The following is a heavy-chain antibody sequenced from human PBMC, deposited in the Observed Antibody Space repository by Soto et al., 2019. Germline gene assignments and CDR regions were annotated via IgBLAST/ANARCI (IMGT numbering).Heavy chain of an antibody. CDR3: AKDIGDIVVVVAATLGFDY. V-gene: IGHV3-9*01. J-gene: IGHJ4*02. D-gene: IGHD2-15*01. Sequence: EVPLVESGGGLVQPGRSLRLSCAASGFTFDDYAMHWVRQAPGKGLEWVSGISWNSGSIGYADSVKGRFTISRDNAKNSLYLQMNSLRAEDTALYYCAKDIGDIVVVVAATLGFDYWGQGTLVTVSS. CDR1: GFTFDDYA. CDR2: ISWNSGSI.